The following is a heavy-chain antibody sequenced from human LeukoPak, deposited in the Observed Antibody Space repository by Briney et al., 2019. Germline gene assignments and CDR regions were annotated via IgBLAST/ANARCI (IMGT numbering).Heavy chain of an antibody. V-gene: IGHV3-53*01. CDR1: GFTFSSNY. D-gene: IGHD5-18*01. CDR3: ARVLEYRYGTPGEFDY. Sequence: PGESLRLSCAASGFTFSSNYMSWVRQAPGKGLEWVSVIYSGGSTYYSDSAKGRFTISRDNTKNTLYLQMNSLRAEDTAVYYCARVLEYRYGTPGEFDYWGQGTLVTVSS. J-gene: IGHJ4*02. CDR2: IYSGGST.